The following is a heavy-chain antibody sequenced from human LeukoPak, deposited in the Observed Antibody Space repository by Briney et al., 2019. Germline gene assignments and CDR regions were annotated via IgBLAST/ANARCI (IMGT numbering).Heavy chain of an antibody. D-gene: IGHD5-24*01. J-gene: IGHJ4*02. CDR2: IYYSGST. Sequence: PSETLSLTCSVSGGSISGSSYYWGWIRQPPGKGLEWIGSIYYSGSTYYNPSLKSRVTISVDTSKNQFSLKLSSVTAADTAVYYCARVGARHRMATIFVVMMDYWGQGTLVTVSS. CDR3: ARVGARHRMATIFVVMMDY. V-gene: IGHV4-39*01. CDR1: GGSISGSSYY.